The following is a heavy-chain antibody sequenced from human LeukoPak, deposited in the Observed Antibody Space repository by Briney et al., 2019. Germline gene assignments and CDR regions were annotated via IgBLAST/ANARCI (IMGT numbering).Heavy chain of an antibody. CDR1: GYTFTGYY. CDR2: INPNSGGT. Sequence: ASVKVSCKASGYTFTGYYIHWVRQAPGQGLEWMGWINPNSGGTNYAQKFQGRVTMTRDTSISTAYMEPSRLTSDDTAVYYCARDAIVRDYSNSDYWGQGTLVTVSS. D-gene: IGHD4-11*01. J-gene: IGHJ4*02. CDR3: ARDAIVRDYSNSDY. V-gene: IGHV1-2*02.